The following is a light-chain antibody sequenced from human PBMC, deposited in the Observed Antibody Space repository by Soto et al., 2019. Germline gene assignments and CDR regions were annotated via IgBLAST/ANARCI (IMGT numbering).Light chain of an antibody. CDR3: QSYDSSLRI. J-gene: IGLJ1*01. V-gene: IGLV1-40*01. CDR2: VND. CDR1: SSNIGAGYD. Sequence: SVLTEPPSVSGAPGQRAPISCTGNSSNIGAGYDVHWYQQLPGTAPKLLIYVNDNRPSGVPDRLSGSKSGTSASLAITGLQAEDEADYYCQSYDSSLRIFGTGTKVTVL.